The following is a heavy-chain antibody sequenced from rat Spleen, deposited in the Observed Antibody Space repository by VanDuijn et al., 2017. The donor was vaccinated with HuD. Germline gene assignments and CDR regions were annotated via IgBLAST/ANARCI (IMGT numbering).Heavy chain of an antibody. CDR1: GFNFSSYY. CDR3: TTGAQPRD. V-gene: IGHV5-25*01. D-gene: IGHD1-10*01. Sequence: EVQLVESGGGLVQPGRSMRLSCAASGFNFSSYYMAWVRQAPPKGLEWVASIDTGGSNTYYRDSVKGRFTISRDDAKSTLYLQMDSLRSDDTATYYCTTGAQPRDWGQGVMVTVSS. J-gene: IGHJ2*01. CDR2: IDTGGSNT.